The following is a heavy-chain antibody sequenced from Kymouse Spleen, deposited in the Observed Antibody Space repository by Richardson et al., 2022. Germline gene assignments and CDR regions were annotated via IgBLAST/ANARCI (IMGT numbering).Heavy chain of an antibody. D-gene: IGHD2-15*01. CDR1: GYSFTSYW. V-gene: IGHV5-51*01. CDR3: ARRRYCSGGSCYSGYFDY. Sequence: EVQLVQSGAEVKKPGESLKISCKGSGYSFTSYWIGWVRQMPGKGLEWMGIIYPGDSDTRYSPSFQGQVTISADKSISTAYLQWSSLKASDTAMYYCARRRYCSGGSCYSGYFDYWGQGTLVTVSS. J-gene: IGHJ4*02. CDR2: IYPGDSDT.